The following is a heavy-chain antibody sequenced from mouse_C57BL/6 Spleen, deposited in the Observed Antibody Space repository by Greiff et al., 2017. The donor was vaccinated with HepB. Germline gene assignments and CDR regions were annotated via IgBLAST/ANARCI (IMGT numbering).Heavy chain of an antibody. Sequence: VQLQQSGAELVMPGASVKLSCKASGYTFTSYWMHWVKQKPGQGLEWIGEIDPSDSYTNYNQKFKGKSTLTVDKSSSTAYMQLSSRTSEDSAVYYCARSDGPTWFAYWGQGTLVTVSA. CDR1: GYTFTSYW. CDR2: IDPSDSYT. V-gene: IGHV1-69*01. CDR3: ARSDGPTWFAY. J-gene: IGHJ3*01. D-gene: IGHD2-3*01.